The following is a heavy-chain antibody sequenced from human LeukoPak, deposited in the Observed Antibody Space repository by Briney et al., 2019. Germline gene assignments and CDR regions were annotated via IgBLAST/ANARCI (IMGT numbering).Heavy chain of an antibody. CDR3: ATSFGEGGY. J-gene: IGHJ4*02. CDR2: ISGSGGST. CDR1: GITLSSYA. V-gene: IGHV3-23*01. Sequence: GGSLRLSCAVSGITLSSYAMSWVRQAPGKGLEWVSAISGSGGSTYYADSVKGRFTISRDNSKNTLYLQMNSLRAEDTAVYYCATSFGEGGYWGQGTLVTVSS. D-gene: IGHD3-10*01.